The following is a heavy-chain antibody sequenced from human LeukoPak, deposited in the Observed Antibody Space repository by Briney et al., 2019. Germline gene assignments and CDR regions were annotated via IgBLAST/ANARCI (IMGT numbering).Heavy chain of an antibody. V-gene: IGHV3-30*18. J-gene: IGHJ6*04. CDR1: GFTFSSYG. Sequence: GGSLRLSCAASGFTFSSYGMHWVRQAPGKGLEWVAVISYDGSNKYYADSMKGRFTISRDNSKNTLYLQMNSLRAEDTAVYYCAKDLPPYYGMDVWGKGTTVTVSS. CDR3: AKDLPPYYGMDV. CDR2: ISYDGSNK.